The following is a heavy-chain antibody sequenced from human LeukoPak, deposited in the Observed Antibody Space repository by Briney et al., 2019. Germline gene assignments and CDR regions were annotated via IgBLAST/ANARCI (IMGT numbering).Heavy chain of an antibody. D-gene: IGHD2-2*01. Sequence: PGASPRLSCAASGFTISTYGMHCLHQAPDIPLQPVAAISHDGSNKYYADSVKGRFTISRDNSKNTLYLQMNSLRAEDTAVYYCAKDEDIVVVPAATYYYYYGMDVWGKGTTVTVSS. J-gene: IGHJ6*04. V-gene: IGHV3-30*18. CDR1: GFTISTYG. CDR3: AKDEDIVVVPAATYYYYYGMDV. CDR2: ISHDGSNK.